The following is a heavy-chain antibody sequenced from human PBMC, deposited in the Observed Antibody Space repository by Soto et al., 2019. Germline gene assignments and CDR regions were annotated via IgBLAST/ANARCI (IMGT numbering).Heavy chain of an antibody. CDR3: ARGQRFSDWFDP. J-gene: IGHJ5*02. Sequence: SETLSLTCSVSGGTISGYYWTWIRQPAGKGLEWIGRIYSSGNTEYNPSLQSRVTMSLDTSNNQFSLRLTSVTAADTAVYYCARGQRFSDWFDPWGQGTLVTVSS. D-gene: IGHD3-3*01. CDR1: GGTISGYY. V-gene: IGHV4-4*07. CDR2: IYSSGNT.